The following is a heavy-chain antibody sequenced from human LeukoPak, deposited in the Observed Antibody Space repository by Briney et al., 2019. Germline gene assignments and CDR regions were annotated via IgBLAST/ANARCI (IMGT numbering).Heavy chain of an antibody. CDR3: AKDPPRRSIVTSHYFDY. CDR1: GFTFSSYS. J-gene: IGHJ4*02. D-gene: IGHD1-26*01. V-gene: IGHV3-48*01. Sequence: GGSLRLSCAASGFTFSSYSMNWVRQAPGKGLEWVSYISSSSSTIYYADSVKGRFTISRDNSKNTLYLQMNSLRAEDTAVYYCAKDPPRRSIVTSHYFDYWGQGTLVTVSS. CDR2: ISSSSSTI.